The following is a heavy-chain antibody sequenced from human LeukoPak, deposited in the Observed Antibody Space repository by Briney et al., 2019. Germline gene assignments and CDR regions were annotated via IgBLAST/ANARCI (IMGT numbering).Heavy chain of an antibody. J-gene: IGHJ6*04. CDR2: IYYSGST. V-gene: IGHV4-59*01. CDR1: GGSISSYY. CDR3: ARDYGITMVRGAPRPYYYYGMDV. Sequence: SDTLSLTCTVSGGSISSYYWSWLRQPPGKGLEWIGYIYYSGSTNYNPSLTSRVTISVDTSKNQFSLKLSSVTAADTAVYYCARDYGITMVRGAPRPYYYYGMDVWGKGTTVTVSS. D-gene: IGHD3-10*01.